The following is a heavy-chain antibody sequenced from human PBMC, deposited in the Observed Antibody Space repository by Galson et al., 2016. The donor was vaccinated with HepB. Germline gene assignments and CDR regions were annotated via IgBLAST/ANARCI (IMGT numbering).Heavy chain of an antibody. Sequence: SVKVSCKASGYTFTSYGISWVRQAPGQGLEWMGWTSGYNGYTNYARNLQDRLTTTTSTNTAYMELRSLRRDDTAFYYCARSDGGYFDYWGQGTLVTVSS. CDR3: ARSDGGYFDY. J-gene: IGHJ4*02. V-gene: IGHV1-18*04. D-gene: IGHD3-16*01. CDR1: GYTFTSYG. CDR2: TSGYNGYT.